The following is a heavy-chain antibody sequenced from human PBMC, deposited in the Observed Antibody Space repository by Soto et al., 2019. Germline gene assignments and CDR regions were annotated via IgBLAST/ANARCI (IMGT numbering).Heavy chain of an antibody. CDR2: INAGNGNT. J-gene: IGHJ6*02. D-gene: IGHD2-15*01. Sequence: QVQLVQSGAEVKKPGASVKVSCKASGYTFTSYAMHWVRQAPGQRLEWMGWINAGNGNTKYSQKFQGRVTITRDTSASTAYMELSSLRSEDTAVYYCASEYCSGGSCPFYYGMDVWGQGTTVTVSS. CDR1: GYTFTSYA. V-gene: IGHV1-3*01. CDR3: ASEYCSGGSCPFYYGMDV.